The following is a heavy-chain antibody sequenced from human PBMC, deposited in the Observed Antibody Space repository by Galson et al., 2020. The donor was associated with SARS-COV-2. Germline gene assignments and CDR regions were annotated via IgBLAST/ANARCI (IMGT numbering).Heavy chain of an antibody. V-gene: IGHV1-69*13. J-gene: IGHJ6*02. CDR1: GGTFSSYA. D-gene: IGHD1-26*01. CDR3: ARDIVGATEYYYYGMDV. CDR2: IIPIFGTA. Sequence: SVKVSCKASGGTFSSYAISWVRQAPGQGLEWMGGIIPIFGTANYAQKFQGRVTITADESTSTAYMELSSLRSEDTAVYYCARDIVGATEYYYYGMDVWGQGTTVTVSS.